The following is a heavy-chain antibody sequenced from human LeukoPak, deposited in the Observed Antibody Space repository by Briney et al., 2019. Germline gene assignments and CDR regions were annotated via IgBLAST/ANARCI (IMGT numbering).Heavy chain of an antibody. J-gene: IGHJ4*02. D-gene: IGHD2-2*01. Sequence: GASVKVSCKASGGTFSSYAISWVRQAPGQGLEWMGGIIPIFGTANYAQKFQGRVTITTDESTSTAYMELSSLRSEDTAVYYCASRGYCSSTSCREFDYWGQGTLVTVSS. CDR1: GGTFSSYA. CDR3: ASRGYCSSTSCREFDY. CDR2: IIPIFGTA. V-gene: IGHV1-69*05.